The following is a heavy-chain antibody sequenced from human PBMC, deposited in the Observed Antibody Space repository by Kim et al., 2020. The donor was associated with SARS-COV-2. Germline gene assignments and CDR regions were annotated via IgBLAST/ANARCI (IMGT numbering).Heavy chain of an antibody. D-gene: IGHD1-1*01. Sequence: GGSLRLSCAASGFTFSDYYMSWIRQAPGKGLEWVSYISSSGSTIYYADSVKGRFTISRDNAKNSLYLQMNSLRAEDTAVYYCARDLEPPGTTVSYGMDVWGQGTTVTVSS. CDR1: GFTFSDYY. CDR2: ISSSGSTI. J-gene: IGHJ6*02. V-gene: IGHV3-11*01. CDR3: ARDLEPPGTTVSYGMDV.